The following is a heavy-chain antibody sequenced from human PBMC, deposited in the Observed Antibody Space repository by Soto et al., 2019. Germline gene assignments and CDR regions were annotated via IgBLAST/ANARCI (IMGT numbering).Heavy chain of an antibody. CDR1: GFTFSSYA. CDR3: ARDVELVLDY. J-gene: IGHJ4*02. V-gene: IGHV3-30-3*01. D-gene: IGHD6-13*01. CDR2: ISYDGSNK. Sequence: QVQLVESGGGVVQPGRSLRLSCAASGFTFSSYAMHWVRQAPGKGLEWVAVISYDGSNKYYADSVKGRFTISRDNSKNTLYLQMNSRRAEDTAVYYCARDVELVLDYWGQGTLVTVSS.